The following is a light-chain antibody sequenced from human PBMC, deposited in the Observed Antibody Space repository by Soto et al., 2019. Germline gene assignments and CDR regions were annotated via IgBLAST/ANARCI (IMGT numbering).Light chain of an antibody. CDR3: QTWGTGIGV. V-gene: IGLV4-69*01. Sequence: QSVLTQSPSASASLGASVKLTCTLSSGHSSYAIAWHQQQPEKGPRYLMKLNSDGSHRKGDGIPDRFSGSSSGAEHYLTISSRQSEDEADYYCQTWGTGIGVFGGGTTLTVL. J-gene: IGLJ2*01. CDR2: LNSDGSH. CDR1: SGHSSYA.